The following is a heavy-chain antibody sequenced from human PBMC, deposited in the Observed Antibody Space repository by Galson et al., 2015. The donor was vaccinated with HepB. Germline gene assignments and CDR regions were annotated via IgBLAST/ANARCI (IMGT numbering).Heavy chain of an antibody. CDR1: GYTFTSHD. J-gene: IGHJ6*02. CDR2: ISGYNDDT. V-gene: IGHV1-18*01. Sequence: SVKVSCKASGYTFTSHDINWVRQAPGQGLEWMGWISGYNDDTNYAQKLQDRVTMTTDTSTSTVYMELRSLRSDDTAVYYCARDRRYDVLSGSRGRSYYYFGMDVWGQGTTVTVSS. D-gene: IGHD3-3*01. CDR3: ARDRRYDVLSGSRGRSYYYFGMDV.